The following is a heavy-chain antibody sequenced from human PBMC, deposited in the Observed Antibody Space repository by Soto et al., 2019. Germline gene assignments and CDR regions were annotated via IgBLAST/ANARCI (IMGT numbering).Heavy chain of an antibody. Sequence: QVHLVQSGAEVRKPGASVKVSCKASGYSFTNYNIGWVRQAPGQGLEWLGWISTYNGNRNYAQKFQGRVTMTTDASTSTADMELRGLRPDDTAVYYFAREVGGTFFAAFDTWGQGTRVTVSS. CDR3: AREVGGTFFAAFDT. D-gene: IGHD1-26*01. CDR1: GYSFTNYN. CDR2: ISTYNGNR. J-gene: IGHJ3*02. V-gene: IGHV1-18*01.